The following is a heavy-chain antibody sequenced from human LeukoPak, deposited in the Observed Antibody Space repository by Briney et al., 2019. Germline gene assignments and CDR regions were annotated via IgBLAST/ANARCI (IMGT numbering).Heavy chain of an antibody. CDR1: GFTFSSYA. D-gene: IGHD3-16*02. CDR3: TRDHSEYIWGSYRRDDY. V-gene: IGHV3-23*01. CDR2: ISGSDDNT. Sequence: GGSLRLSCAASGFTFSSYAMSRVRQAPGKGLEWVSSISGSDDNTYYADSVRDRFTISRDSSKNTLYLQMDSLRAEDTAVYYCTRDHSEYIWGSYRRDDYWGQGTLVTVSS. J-gene: IGHJ4*02.